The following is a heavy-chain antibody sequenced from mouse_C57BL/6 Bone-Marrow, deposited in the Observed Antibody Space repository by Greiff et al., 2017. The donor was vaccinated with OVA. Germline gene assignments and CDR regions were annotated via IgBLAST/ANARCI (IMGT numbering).Heavy chain of an antibody. D-gene: IGHD1-1*01. CDR3: AREDYYGSSPYYFDY. J-gene: IGHJ2*01. CDR2: IYPGEGDT. CDR1: GYAFSSSW. V-gene: IGHV1-82*01. Sequence: VQLQQSGPELVKPGASVKISCTASGYAFSSSWMNWVKQRPGKGLEWIGRIYPGEGDTNYNGKFTGKATLTADNSSSTAYMQLSSLTSEDSAVYFCAREDYYGSSPYYFDYWGQGTTLTVSS.